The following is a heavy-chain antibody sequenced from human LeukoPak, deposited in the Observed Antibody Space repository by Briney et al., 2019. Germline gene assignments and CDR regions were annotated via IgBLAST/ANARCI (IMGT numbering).Heavy chain of an antibody. D-gene: IGHD1-7*01. Sequence: SETLSLTCTVSGGSISSGGYYWSWIRQPPGKGLEWIGYIYHSGTTYYNPSLKSRVTISVDTSKNQFSLKLSSVTAADTAVYYFARYVTGTIGAFDIWGQGTMVTVSS. CDR2: IYHSGTT. CDR1: GGSISSGGYY. CDR3: ARYVTGTIGAFDI. J-gene: IGHJ3*02. V-gene: IGHV4-30-2*02.